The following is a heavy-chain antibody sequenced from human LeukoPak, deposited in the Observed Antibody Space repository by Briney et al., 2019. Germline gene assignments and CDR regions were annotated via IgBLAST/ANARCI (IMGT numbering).Heavy chain of an antibody. V-gene: IGHV3-49*04. Sequence: GGSLRLSCTASGFTFGGYAMSWVRQAPGKGLEWMGFIKSKTYGATTEYAASVKGRIIISRDVSKSIAYLKLSSLMSEDTTVYYRVRDHRGFSLSPHFWGQGTPLTASP. D-gene: IGHD3-3*02. J-gene: IGHJ1*01. CDR2: IKSKTYGATT. CDR1: GFTFGGYA. CDR3: VRDHRGFSLSPHF.